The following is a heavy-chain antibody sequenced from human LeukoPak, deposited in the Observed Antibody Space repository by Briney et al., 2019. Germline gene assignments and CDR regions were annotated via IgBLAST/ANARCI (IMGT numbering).Heavy chain of an antibody. D-gene: IGHD5-18*01. CDR2: IYYSGST. CDR3: ARGRTAKDAFDI. CDR1: GGSISSYY. V-gene: IGHV4-59*01. Sequence: PSETLSLTCTVSGGSISSYYWSWIRQPPGKGLEWIGYIYYSGSTNYNPSLKSRVTISVDTSKNQFSLKLSSVTAADTAVYYCARGRTAKDAFDIRGQGTMVTVSS. J-gene: IGHJ3*02.